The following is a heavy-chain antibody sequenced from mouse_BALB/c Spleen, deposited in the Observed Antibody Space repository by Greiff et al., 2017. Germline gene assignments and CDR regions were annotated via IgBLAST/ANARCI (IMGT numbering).Heavy chain of an antibody. D-gene: IGHD2-4*01. CDR2: ISDGGSYT. J-gene: IGHJ2*01. V-gene: IGHV5-4*02. CDR1: GFTFSDYY. Sequence: EVQVVESGGGLVKPGGSLKLSCAASGFTFSDYYMYWVRQTPEKRLEWVATISDGGSYTYYPDSVKGRFTISRDNAKNNLYLQMSSLKSEDTAMYYCARGYDYDDYFDYWGQGTTLTVSS. CDR3: ARGYDYDDYFDY.